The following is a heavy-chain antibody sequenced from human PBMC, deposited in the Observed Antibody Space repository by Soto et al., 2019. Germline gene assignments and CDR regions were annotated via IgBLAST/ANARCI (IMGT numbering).Heavy chain of an antibody. CDR3: ARAVARGSGSYYQDY. CDR2: IYYSGST. Sequence: SETLSLTCTVSGGSISSYYWSWIRQPPGKGLEWIGYIYYSGSTNYNPSLKSRVTISVDTSKNQFSLKLSSVTAADTAVYYCARAVARGSGSYYQDYWGQGTLVTVSS. D-gene: IGHD3-10*01. CDR1: GGSISSYY. V-gene: IGHV4-59*01. J-gene: IGHJ4*02.